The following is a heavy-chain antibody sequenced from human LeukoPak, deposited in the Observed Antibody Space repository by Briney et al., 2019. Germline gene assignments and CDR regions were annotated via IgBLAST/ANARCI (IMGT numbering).Heavy chain of an antibody. V-gene: IGHV3-23*01. CDR2: INSSGGRT. D-gene: IGHD6-19*01. CDR1: GFTFSSYG. Sequence: GGSLRLSCAASGFTFSSYGMSWVRQAPGKGPEWVSSINSSGGRTYYADSVKGRFTISRDNAKNSLYLQMNSLRAEDTAVYYCARDQIAVAGPDDAFDIWGQGTMVTVSS. CDR3: ARDQIAVAGPDDAFDI. J-gene: IGHJ3*02.